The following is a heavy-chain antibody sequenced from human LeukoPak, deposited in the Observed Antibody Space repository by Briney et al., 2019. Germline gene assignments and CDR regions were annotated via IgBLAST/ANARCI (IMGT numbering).Heavy chain of an antibody. J-gene: IGHJ4*02. CDR1: GFTFSSYA. CDR3: ARGVGQQLGFFDY. Sequence: GRSLRLSCAASGFTFSSYAMHWVRQAPGKGLEWVAVISYDGSNKYYADSVKGRFTISRDNSKNTLYLQMNSLRAEDTAMYYCARGVGQQLGFFDYWGQGTLVTVSS. D-gene: IGHD6-13*01. CDR2: ISYDGSNK. V-gene: IGHV3-30*04.